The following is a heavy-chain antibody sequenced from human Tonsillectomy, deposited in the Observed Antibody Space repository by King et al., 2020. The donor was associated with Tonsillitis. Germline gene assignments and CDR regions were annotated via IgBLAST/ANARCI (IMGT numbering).Heavy chain of an antibody. V-gene: IGHV3-21*01. Sequence: VQLVESGGGLVKPGGSLRLSCAASGFTFSTYSMNWVRQAPGKGLEWVSSVNSSSSFMSYADSVKGRFTISRDNAKNSLYLQRNSLRAEDTAVYYCASGVGAFASEYFQHWGQGTLVTVSS. CDR3: ASGVGAFASEYFQH. CDR1: GFTFSTYS. CDR2: VNSSSSFM. D-gene: IGHD1-26*01. J-gene: IGHJ1*01.